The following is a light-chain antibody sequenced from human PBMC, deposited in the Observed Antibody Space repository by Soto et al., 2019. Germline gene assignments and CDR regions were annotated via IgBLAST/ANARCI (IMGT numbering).Light chain of an antibody. CDR2: HIF. Sequence: EILMTQSPATLSVSPGERATLSCGAGQSVGSDLAWYQPKHGQAPRLVIYHIFTRATGVPTRSSGSGSGTEFTLTISSLQSEDFEVYYCQQYNNWPSTFGQGTKVGIK. V-gene: IGKV3D-15*01. J-gene: IGKJ1*01. CDR3: QQYNNWPST. CDR1: QSVGSD.